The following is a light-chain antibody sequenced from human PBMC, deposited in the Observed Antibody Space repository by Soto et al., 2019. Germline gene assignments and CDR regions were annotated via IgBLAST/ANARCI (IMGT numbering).Light chain of an antibody. J-gene: IGLJ7*01. CDR1: SSDVGAYNY. CDR2: DVS. V-gene: IGLV2-14*01. Sequence: QCALTQPASVSGSPGQSITISCTGTSSDVGAYNYVSWFQQHPGKAPKLMIYDVSNRPSGVSNRFSGSKSGNTASLTISGLQAEDEADYYCCSYTTSSTYVFGIGTQLTVL. CDR3: CSYTTSSTYV.